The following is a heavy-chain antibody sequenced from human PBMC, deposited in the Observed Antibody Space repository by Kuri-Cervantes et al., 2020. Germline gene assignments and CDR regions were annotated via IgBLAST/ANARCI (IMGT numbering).Heavy chain of an antibody. CDR2: MNPNSGNT. J-gene: IGHJ4*02. V-gene: IGHV1-8*01. Sequence: ASVKVSCKASGYTFTRYDINWVRQATGQGLEWMGWMNPNSGNTGYAQKFQGRVTMTRNTSISTAYMELSSLRSEDTAVYYCARGPKYCTNGVCYRSDYWGQGTLVTVSS. D-gene: IGHD2-8*01. CDR1: GYTFTRYD. CDR3: ARGPKYCTNGVCYRSDY.